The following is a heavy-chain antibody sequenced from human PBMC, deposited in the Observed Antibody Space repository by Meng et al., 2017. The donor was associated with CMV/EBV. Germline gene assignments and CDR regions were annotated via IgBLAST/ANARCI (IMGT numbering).Heavy chain of an antibody. CDR2: INHSGST. J-gene: IGHJ6*02. D-gene: IGHD5-12*01. CDR3: ARGARKGCDYRNYYYYGMDV. Sequence: GSLRLSCAVYGGSFSGYYWSWIRQPPGKGLEWIGEINHSGSTNYNPSLKSRVTISVDTSKNQFSLKLSSVTAADTAVYYCARGARKGCDYRNYYYYGMDVWGQGTTVTVSS. CDR1: GGSFSGYY. V-gene: IGHV4-34*01.